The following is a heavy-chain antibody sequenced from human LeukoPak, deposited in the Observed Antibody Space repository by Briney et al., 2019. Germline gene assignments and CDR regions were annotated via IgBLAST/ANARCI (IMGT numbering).Heavy chain of an antibody. CDR3: ARGVDNLGSAVPEDAFDI. J-gene: IGHJ3*02. V-gene: IGHV3-11*01. D-gene: IGHD1-14*01. CDR1: GFTFSDYY. CDR2: ISSSGSTI. Sequence: GGSLRLSCAASGFTFSDYYMSWIRQAPGKGLEWVSYISSSGSTIYYADSVKGRFTISRDNAKNSLYLQMNSLRAEDTAVYYCARGVDNLGSAVPEDAFDIWGQGTMVTVSS.